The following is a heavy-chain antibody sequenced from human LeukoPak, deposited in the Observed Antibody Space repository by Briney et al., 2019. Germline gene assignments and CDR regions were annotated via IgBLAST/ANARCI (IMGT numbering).Heavy chain of an antibody. V-gene: IGHV1-2*02. CDR1: GYTLTDYH. CDR3: ARDPVDGYSHYDY. D-gene: IGHD5-24*01. Sequence: ASVKVSCKTSGYTLTDYHMIWVRQARGQGLEWMAWMKPKSGGTIYAQPFQGRVTVTRDTSISTAFMELTSLRSDDTAIYYCARDPVDGYSHYDYWGQGTPVTVSS. CDR2: MKPKSGGT. J-gene: IGHJ4*02.